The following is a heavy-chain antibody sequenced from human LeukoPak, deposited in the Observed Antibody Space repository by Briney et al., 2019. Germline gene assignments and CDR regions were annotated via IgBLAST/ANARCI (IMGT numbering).Heavy chain of an antibody. CDR2: ISGSGGNT. CDR3: AKLIIRGWYFDY. CDR1: GFTFSSDA. Sequence: PGGSLRLPCAASGFTFSSDAMSWVRQAPGKGLEWVSDISGSGGNTYSADSVKGRFTISRDNSKNTLYLQMNSLRAEDTAVYFCAKLIIRGWYFDYWGQGILVTVSS. V-gene: IGHV3-23*01. J-gene: IGHJ4*02. D-gene: IGHD6-19*01.